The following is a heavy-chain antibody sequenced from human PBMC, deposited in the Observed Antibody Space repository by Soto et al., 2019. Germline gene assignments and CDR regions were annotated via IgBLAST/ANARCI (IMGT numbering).Heavy chain of an antibody. Sequence: PSQTLSLTCAISGDSVSNKSAAWNWIRQSPSRGLEWLGRTYYTSRWYNDYAVSVMGRITINPDTSRNQFSLQLNSVTPEDTAVYYCARDRSPGSTSRYDCWGQGALVTVSS. CDR2: TYYTSRWYN. CDR3: ARDRSPGSTSRYDC. V-gene: IGHV6-1*01. J-gene: IGHJ4*02. D-gene: IGHD6-13*01. CDR1: GDSVSNKSAA.